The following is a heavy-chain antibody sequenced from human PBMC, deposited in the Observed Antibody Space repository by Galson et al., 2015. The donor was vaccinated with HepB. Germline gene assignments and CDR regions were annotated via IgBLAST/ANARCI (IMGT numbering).Heavy chain of an antibody. Sequence: SLRLSCAASGFTFRSYAMHWVRQAPGKGLEWVAVTSYDGGDKFYADSVKGRFTISRDNSKNTLYLQMNSLRAEDTALYYCARDASCYDILTGYYMGQYFQHWGQGTLVTVSS. D-gene: IGHD3-9*01. J-gene: IGHJ1*01. V-gene: IGHV3-30-3*01. CDR3: ARDASCYDILTGYYMGQYFQH. CDR2: TSYDGGDK. CDR1: GFTFRSYA.